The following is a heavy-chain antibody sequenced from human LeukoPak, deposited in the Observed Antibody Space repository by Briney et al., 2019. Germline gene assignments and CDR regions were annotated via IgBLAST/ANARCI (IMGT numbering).Heavy chain of an antibody. CDR3: ARGGFALGVGATRGLNWFDP. CDR2: MNPSGGST. CDR1: GYTFINYY. J-gene: IGHJ5*02. D-gene: IGHD1-26*01. V-gene: IGHV1-46*01. Sequence: ASVTVSCTASGYTFINYYIHWIRQAPGQGLEWVGIMNPSGGSTTYSRKFQGRVTMTRDTSTNTIYMQLSSLRSEDTAAYYCARGGFALGVGATRGLNWFDPWGQGTLVTVSS.